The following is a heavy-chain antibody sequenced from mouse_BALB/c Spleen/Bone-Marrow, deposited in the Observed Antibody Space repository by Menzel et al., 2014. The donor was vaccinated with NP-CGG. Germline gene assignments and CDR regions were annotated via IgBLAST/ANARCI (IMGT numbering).Heavy chain of an antibody. CDR2: IDPANGNT. J-gene: IGHJ4*01. Sequence: EVQLVESGAELVKPGASVKLSCTASGFNIKDTYMHWVKQRPEQGLEWIGRIDPANGNTKYDPKFQGKATITVDTSSNTAYLQLSSLTSEDTAVYYCAKYGGLRYAMDYWGQGTSVTVSS. D-gene: IGHD2-4*01. CDR3: AKYGGLRYAMDY. CDR1: GFNIKDTY. V-gene: IGHV14-3*02.